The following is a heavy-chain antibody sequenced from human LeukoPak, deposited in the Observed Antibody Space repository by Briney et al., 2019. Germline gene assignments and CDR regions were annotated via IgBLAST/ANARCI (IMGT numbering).Heavy chain of an antibody. D-gene: IGHD3-3*01. Sequence: PGGSLRLSCEASGFTFNTCAMSWVHQAPGKALEWVSAISESGSGTYYADSVKGRFTISRDNSKNTLYLQMNSLRVDDTALYYCAKGVFGVNRAFDYWGQGTLVTVSS. CDR2: ISESGSGT. V-gene: IGHV3-23*01. J-gene: IGHJ4*02. CDR3: AKGVFGVNRAFDY. CDR1: GFTFNTCA.